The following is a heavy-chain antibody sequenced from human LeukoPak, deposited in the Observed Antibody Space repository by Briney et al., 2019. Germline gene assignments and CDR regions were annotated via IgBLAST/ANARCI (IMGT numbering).Heavy chain of an antibody. CDR2: MSSSGSIT. J-gene: IGHJ4*02. CDR1: GFTFSNFE. V-gene: IGHV3-48*03. D-gene: IGHD3-10*01. Sequence: TGGSLRLSCTLSGFTFSNFEMNWVRQAPGRGLEWVSFMSSSGSITYYADSVKGRFTISRDSAKNSLFLQMKSLRAEDTAVYYCARGGLAIGLGFDSWGQGTLVTVSS. CDR3: ARGGLAIGLGFDS.